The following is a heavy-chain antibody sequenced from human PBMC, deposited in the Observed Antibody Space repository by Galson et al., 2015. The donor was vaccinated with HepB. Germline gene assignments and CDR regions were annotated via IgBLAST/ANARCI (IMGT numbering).Heavy chain of an antibody. Sequence: SVKVSCKASGGTFSSYTISWVRRAPGQGLEWMGRIIPILGIANYAQKFQGRVTITADKSTSTAYMELSSLRSEDTAVYYCARALRSLDYGGTDAFDIWGQGTMVTVSS. V-gene: IGHV1-69*02. J-gene: IGHJ3*02. D-gene: IGHD4-23*01. CDR1: GGTFSSYT. CDR3: ARALRSLDYGGTDAFDI. CDR2: IIPILGIA.